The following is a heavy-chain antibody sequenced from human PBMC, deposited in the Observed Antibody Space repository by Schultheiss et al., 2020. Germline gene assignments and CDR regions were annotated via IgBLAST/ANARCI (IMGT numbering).Heavy chain of an antibody. CDR3: AMFRCSGGSCYPPQH. J-gene: IGHJ1*01. CDR1: GGSFSGYY. Sequence: SQTLSLTCAVYGGSFSGYYWSWIRQPPGKGLEWIGRFYTSGSTNYNPSLKSRVTISVDTSKNQFSLKLSSVTAADTAVYYCAMFRCSGGSCYPPQHWGQGTLVTVSS. D-gene: IGHD2-15*01. V-gene: IGHV4-4*08. CDR2: FYTSGST.